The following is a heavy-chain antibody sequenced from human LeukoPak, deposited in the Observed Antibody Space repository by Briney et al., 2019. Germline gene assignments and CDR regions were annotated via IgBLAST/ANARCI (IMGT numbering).Heavy chain of an antibody. CDR2: INHSGST. V-gene: IGHV4-34*01. Sequence: PSETLSLTCAVYGGSFSGYYWSWIRQPPGKGLEWIGEINHSGSTNYNPSLKSRVTISVDTSKNQFSLKLSSVTAADTAIYYCTRDNSQIRAFDIWGQGTMVTVSS. CDR3: TRDNSQIRAFDI. J-gene: IGHJ3*02. CDR1: GGSFSGYY.